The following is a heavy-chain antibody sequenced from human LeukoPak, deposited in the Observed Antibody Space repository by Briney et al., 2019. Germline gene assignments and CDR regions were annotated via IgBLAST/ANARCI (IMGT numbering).Heavy chain of an antibody. CDR3: ATERNWVFDY. Sequence: GGSLRLSCAASGFTFSSYAMSWVRQAPGKGLGWVSAITGNGGSTYYADSVKGRFTISRDNPKNTLYVQMNSLRAEDTAVYYCATERNWVFDYWGQGTLVTVSS. D-gene: IGHD7-27*01. CDR2: ITGNGGST. V-gene: IGHV3-23*01. CDR1: GFTFSSYA. J-gene: IGHJ4*02.